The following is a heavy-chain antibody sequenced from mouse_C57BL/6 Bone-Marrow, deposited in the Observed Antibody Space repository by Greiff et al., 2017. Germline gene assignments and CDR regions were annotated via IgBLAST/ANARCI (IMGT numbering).Heavy chain of an antibody. Sequence: EVQLQESGAGLVKPGASVKFSCTASGFNINDYYMHWVKQRTEQGLEWLGRIDPEDGETKYAPKFQGKATITADTSSNTAYLQLRSLTSEDTAVYYCTRGGGWAMEYWGQGTSVTVSS. CDR3: TRGGGWAMEY. V-gene: IGHV14-2*01. J-gene: IGHJ4*01. CDR1: GFNINDYY. D-gene: IGHD2-3*01. CDR2: IDPEDGET.